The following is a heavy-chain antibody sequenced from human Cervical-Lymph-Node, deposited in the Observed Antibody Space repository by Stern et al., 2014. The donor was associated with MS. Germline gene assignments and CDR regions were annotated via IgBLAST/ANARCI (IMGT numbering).Heavy chain of an antibody. CDR1: GFSLTTTAMC. J-gene: IGHJ6*02. CDR2: IDWDDDK. D-gene: IGHD6-13*01. Sequence: ESGPALVRPTQTLTLTCTFSGFSLTTTAMCVSWVRQPPGKALEWLALIDWDDDKYYNPNLKTRLTISKDTSKNQVVLTMTNMDPVDTATYYCARVTAAGIFYYFGMDVWGQGTTVTVSS. V-gene: IGHV2-70*20. CDR3: ARVTAAGIFYYFGMDV.